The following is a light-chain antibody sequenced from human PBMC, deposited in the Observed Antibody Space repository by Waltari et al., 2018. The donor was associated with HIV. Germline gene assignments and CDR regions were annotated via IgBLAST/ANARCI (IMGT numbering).Light chain of an antibody. J-gene: IGKJ2*02. CDR1: QSLEYTNGNTY. CDR3: MQGTYWPRT. V-gene: IGKV2-30*01. CDR2: AIS. Sequence: VVLTQSPLSLSVTLGQPPSFSCKSRQSLEYTNGNTYLTWFHQRPGQSPRRLIFAISTRDSGVPDRFSGSWSGTDFTLKISRLETEDVGTYYCMQGTYWPRTFGQGTKLEV.